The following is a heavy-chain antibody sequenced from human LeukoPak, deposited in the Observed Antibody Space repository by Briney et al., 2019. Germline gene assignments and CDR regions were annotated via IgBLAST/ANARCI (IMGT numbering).Heavy chain of an antibody. D-gene: IGHD2-15*01. CDR2: INHSGST. V-gene: IGHV4-34*01. J-gene: IGHJ4*02. CDR1: GGSFSGYY. Sequence: SETLSLTCAVYGGSFSGYYWSWIRQPPGKGLEWIGEINHSGSTNYNPSLKSRVTISVDTSKNQFSLKLSSVTAADTAVYYCARGPDCSGGSCYGRNDYWGQGTLVTVSS. CDR3: ARGPDCSGGSCYGRNDY.